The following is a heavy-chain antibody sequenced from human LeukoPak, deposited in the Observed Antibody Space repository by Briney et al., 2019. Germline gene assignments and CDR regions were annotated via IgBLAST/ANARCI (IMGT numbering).Heavy chain of an antibody. V-gene: IGHV3-23*01. J-gene: IGHJ4*02. CDR2: ISGSGGST. D-gene: IGHD2-2*01. Sequence: GGSLRLSCAASGFTFSSYAMSWVRQAPGKGLEWVSAISGSGGSTSYADSVKGRFTISRDNSKNTLYLQMNSLRAEDTAVYYCAKEGCSSTSCYDYFDYWGQGTLVTVSS. CDR3: AKEGCSSTSCYDYFDY. CDR1: GFTFSSYA.